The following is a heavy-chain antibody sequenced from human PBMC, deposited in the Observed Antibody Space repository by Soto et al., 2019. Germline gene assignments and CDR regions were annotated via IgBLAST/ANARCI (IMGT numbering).Heavy chain of an antibody. D-gene: IGHD5-18*01. CDR2: ISSSSSTT. Sequence: EVQLVESGGGLVQPGGSLRLSCAASGFTFSSYSMNWVRQAPGKGLEWVSYISSSSSTTYYADSVKGRFTLSGDNAKNSLYLQMNSLRAEDAAVYDCTRDGGYSYGPFDYWGQGTLVTVSS. J-gene: IGHJ4*02. V-gene: IGHV3-48*01. CDR3: TRDGGYSYGPFDY. CDR1: GFTFSSYS.